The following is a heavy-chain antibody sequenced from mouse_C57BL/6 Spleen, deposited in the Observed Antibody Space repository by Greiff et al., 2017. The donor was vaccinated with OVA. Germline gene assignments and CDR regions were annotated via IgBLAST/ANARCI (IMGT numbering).Heavy chain of an antibody. CDR1: GFSLTSYG. CDR2: IWRGGST. CDR3: AKGPLHYGYFDY. Sequence: VKLQESGPGLVQPSQSLSITCTVSGFSLTSYGVHWVRQSPGKGLEWLGVIWRGGSTDYNAAFMSRLSITKDNSKSQVFFKMNSLQADDTAIYYCAKGPLHYGYFDYWGQGTTLTVSS. J-gene: IGHJ2*01. D-gene: IGHD1-1*01. V-gene: IGHV2-5*01.